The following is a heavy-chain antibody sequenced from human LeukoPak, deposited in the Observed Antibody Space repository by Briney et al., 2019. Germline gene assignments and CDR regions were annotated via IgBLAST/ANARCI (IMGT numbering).Heavy chain of an antibody. CDR1: GGSISSYY. CDR2: IYYSGST. Sequence: SETLSLTCTVSGGSISSYYWSWIRQPPGKGLEWIGYIYYSGSTNYNPSLKSRVTISVDTSKNQFSLKLSSVIAADTAVYYCARVLARYNWFDPWGQGTLVTVSS. CDR3: ARVLARYNWFDP. V-gene: IGHV4-59*01. J-gene: IGHJ5*02.